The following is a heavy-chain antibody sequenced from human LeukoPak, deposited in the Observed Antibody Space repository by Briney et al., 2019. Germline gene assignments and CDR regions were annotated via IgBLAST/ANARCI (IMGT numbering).Heavy chain of an antibody. CDR2: IYPGDSDT. CDR1: GYSFTSYW. V-gene: IGHV5-51*01. Sequence: GESLKISCKGSGYSFTSYWIGWVRQMPGKGLEWMGIIYPGDSDTRYSPSFQGQVTISADKSISTAYLQWSSLKASDTAMYYCARSPPDYYGSGGFAYWGQGTLVTVSS. CDR3: ARSPPDYYGSGGFAY. D-gene: IGHD3-10*01. J-gene: IGHJ4*02.